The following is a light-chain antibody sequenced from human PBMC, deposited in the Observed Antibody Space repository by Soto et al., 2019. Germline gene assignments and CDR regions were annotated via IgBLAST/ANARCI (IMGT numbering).Light chain of an antibody. CDR3: QQYGSSPPLT. V-gene: IGKV3-20*01. CDR1: QSVNSSF. J-gene: IGKJ4*01. CDR2: GAS. Sequence: EFVLTQSPGTLSLSPGERATLSSRASQSVNSSFLAWYQQKPGQAPRILIYGASTRATGIPDRFSGSGSGTDFTLTISRLEPEDFAVYYCQQYGSSPPLTFGGGTKVEIK.